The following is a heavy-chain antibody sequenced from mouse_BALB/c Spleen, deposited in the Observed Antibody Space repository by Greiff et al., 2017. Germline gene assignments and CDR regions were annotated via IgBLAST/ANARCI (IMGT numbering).Heavy chain of an antibody. J-gene: IGHJ4*01. Sequence: VQLQQSGAELVRSGASVKLSCTASGFTFKAYYMHWVKQRPEQGLEWIGWIDPEDGDTEYAPKFQGKATMTADTSSNTAYLQLSSLTSEDTAVYYCNAGYGNGNAMDYWGQGTSVTVSS. CDR1: GFTFKAYY. CDR2: IDPEDGDT. CDR3: NAGYGNGNAMDY. D-gene: IGHD2-1*01. V-gene: IGHV14-4*02.